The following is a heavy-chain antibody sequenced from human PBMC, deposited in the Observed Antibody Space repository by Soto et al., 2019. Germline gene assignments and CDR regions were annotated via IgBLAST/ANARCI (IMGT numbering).Heavy chain of an antibody. Sequence: PSETLSLTCAVYGGSFSGYYWSWIRQPPGKGLEWIGEINHSGSTNYNPSLKSRVTISVDTSKNQFSLKLSSVTAADTAVYYCARIHYDILTGYYVFDYWGQGTLVTVSS. J-gene: IGHJ4*02. V-gene: IGHV4-34*01. CDR2: INHSGST. CDR3: ARIHYDILTGYYVFDY. CDR1: GGSFSGYY. D-gene: IGHD3-9*01.